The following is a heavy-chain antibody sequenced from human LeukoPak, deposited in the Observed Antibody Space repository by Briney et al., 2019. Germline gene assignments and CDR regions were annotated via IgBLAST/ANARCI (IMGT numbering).Heavy chain of an antibody. D-gene: IGHD2-15*01. CDR1: GGSFSNYY. J-gene: IGHJ5*02. V-gene: IGHV4-34*01. CDR3: ARRGAANWFDP. CDR2: INHSGSA. Sequence: PSETLSLTCAVYGGSFSNYYWTWIRQPPGKGLEWIGEINHSGSARYNPSLKSRVIISVDTSKNQFSLKLSSVTAADTAVYYCARRGAANWFDPWGQGTLVTVSS.